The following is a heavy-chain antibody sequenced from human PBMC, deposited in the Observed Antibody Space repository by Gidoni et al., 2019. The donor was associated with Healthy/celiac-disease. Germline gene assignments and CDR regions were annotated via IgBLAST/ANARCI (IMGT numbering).Heavy chain of an antibody. Sequence: QVTLKESGPALVKPTQTLTLTCTFSGFSLSTSGMRVSWIRQPPGKALEWLARIDWDDDKFYSTSLKTRLTISKDTSKNQVVLTMTNMDPVDTATYYCARTPIAVAGFDYWGQGTLVTVSS. CDR2: IDWDDDK. V-gene: IGHV2-70*04. CDR3: ARTPIAVAGFDY. CDR1: GFSLSTSGMR. D-gene: IGHD6-19*01. J-gene: IGHJ4*02.